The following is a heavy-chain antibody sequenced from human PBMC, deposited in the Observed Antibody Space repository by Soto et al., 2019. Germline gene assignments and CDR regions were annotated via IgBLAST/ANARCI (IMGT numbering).Heavy chain of an antibody. CDR3: AHSRITMIVVVGDAFDI. J-gene: IGHJ3*02. D-gene: IGHD3-22*01. Sequence: QITLKESGPPLVKPTQTLTLTCTFSGFSLSTSGVGVGWIRQPPGKALEWLALIYWDDDKRYSPSLKSRLTITKDTSKNQVVLTMTNMDPVDTATYYCAHSRITMIVVVGDAFDIWGQGTMVTVSS. V-gene: IGHV2-5*02. CDR2: IYWDDDK. CDR1: GFSLSTSGVG.